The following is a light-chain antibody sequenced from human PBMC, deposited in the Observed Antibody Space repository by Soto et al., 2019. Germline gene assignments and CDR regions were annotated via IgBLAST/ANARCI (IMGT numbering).Light chain of an antibody. Sequence: QSSLSQPPSVSGSPVQSVTISCTGTSSDVGGFNYVSWYQHHPGKAPKLMIYDVSNRPSGFPDRFSGSKSGNTASLTISGLQDEDEADYYCCSYXGGYTHYVFATXTX. CDR1: SSDVGGFNY. CDR3: CSYXGGYTHYV. V-gene: IGLV2-11*01. J-gene: IGLJ1*01. CDR2: DVS.